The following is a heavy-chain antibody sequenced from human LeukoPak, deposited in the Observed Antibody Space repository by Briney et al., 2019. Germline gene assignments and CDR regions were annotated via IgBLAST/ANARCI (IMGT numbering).Heavy chain of an antibody. Sequence: GGPLRLSCAASGFTFSTYAMNWVRQAPGKGLEWVSTISGSGSSTHYADSVEGRFTISRDNSNNTLHLEMNSLRAEDTAIYYCAVSRGGDYIYDAFDIWGQGTVVTVSS. CDR1: GFTFSTYA. V-gene: IGHV3-23*01. CDR3: AVSRGGDYIYDAFDI. CDR2: ISGSGSST. J-gene: IGHJ3*02. D-gene: IGHD3-16*01.